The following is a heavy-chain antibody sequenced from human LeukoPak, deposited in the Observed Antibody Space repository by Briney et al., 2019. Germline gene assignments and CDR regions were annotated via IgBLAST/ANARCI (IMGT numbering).Heavy chain of an antibody. CDR3: AKGTVAGTYFDY. V-gene: IGHV3-23*01. CDR1: EFSVGSNY. D-gene: IGHD6-19*01. Sequence: GGSLRLSCAASEFSVGSNYMTWVRQAPGKGLEWVSAISGSGGSTYYADSVKGRFTISRDNSKNTLYLQMNSLRAEDTAVYYCAKGTVAGTYFDYWGQGTLVTVSS. CDR2: ISGSGGST. J-gene: IGHJ4*02.